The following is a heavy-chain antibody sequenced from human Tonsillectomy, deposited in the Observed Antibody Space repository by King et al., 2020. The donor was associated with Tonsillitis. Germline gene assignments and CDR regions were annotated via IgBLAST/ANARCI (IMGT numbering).Heavy chain of an antibody. CDR1: GFTFKDYG. D-gene: IGHD2-15*01. CDR2: ISWNSGSI. J-gene: IGHJ4*02. V-gene: IGHV3-9*01. Sequence: DVQLVESGGGLVQPGRSLRLSCAASGFTFKDYGMHWVRQAPGRGLERVSGISWNSGSIVYADSVKGRFTISRDNAKNSLYLQMNSLRAEDTALYYCAKDDCSGGSCYSPFDYWGQGTLVTVSS. CDR3: AKDDCSGGSCYSPFDY.